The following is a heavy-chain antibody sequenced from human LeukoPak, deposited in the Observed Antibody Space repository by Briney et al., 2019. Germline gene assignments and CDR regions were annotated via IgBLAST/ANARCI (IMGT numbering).Heavy chain of an antibody. CDR2: IYISGST. Sequence: SQTLSLTCSVSGGSISSGSYYWSWIRQPAGKGLEWIGRIYISGSTNYNPSLKSRVSISVDTSKNQFSLKLSSVTAADTAVYYCARDNLRSGSIFDYWGQGTLVTVSS. V-gene: IGHV4-61*02. D-gene: IGHD1-26*01. J-gene: IGHJ4*02. CDR3: ARDNLRSGSIFDY. CDR1: GGSISSGSYY.